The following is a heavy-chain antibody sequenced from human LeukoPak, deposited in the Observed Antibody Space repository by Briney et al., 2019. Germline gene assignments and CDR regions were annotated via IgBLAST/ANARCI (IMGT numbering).Heavy chain of an antibody. CDR2: INTNTGNP. CDR1: GGTFSSYA. CDR3: ARDPRYCSSTSCLYNYYGMDV. J-gene: IGHJ6*02. D-gene: IGHD2-2*01. V-gene: IGHV7-4-1*02. Sequence: ASVKVSCKASGGTFSSYAISWVRQAPGQGLEWMGRINTNTGNPTYAQGFTGRFVFSLDTSVSTAYLQISSLKAEDTAVYYCARDPRYCSSTSCLYNYYGMDVWGQGTTVTVSS.